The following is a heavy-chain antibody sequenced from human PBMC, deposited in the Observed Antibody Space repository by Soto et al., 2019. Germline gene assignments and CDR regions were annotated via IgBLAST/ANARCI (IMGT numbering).Heavy chain of an antibody. V-gene: IGHV3-15*01. CDR3: TTGLWFGEFLRHFDY. D-gene: IGHD3-10*01. J-gene: IGHJ4*02. CDR2: IKSKTDGGTT. CDR1: GFTFSNAW. Sequence: GGSLRLSCAASGFTFSNAWMSWVRQAPGKGLEWVGRIKSKTDGGTTDYAAPVKGRFTISRDDSKNTLYLQMNSLKTEDTAVYYCTTGLWFGEFLRHFDYWGQGTLVTVSS.